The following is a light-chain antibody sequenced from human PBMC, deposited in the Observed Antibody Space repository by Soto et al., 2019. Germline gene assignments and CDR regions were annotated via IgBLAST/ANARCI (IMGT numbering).Light chain of an antibody. Sequence: MLTQSPGTLSLSPGERATLSCRASQSVSSNYLAWYQQKSGQAPRLRIYGESNRATGIPDRFSGSGSGTDFTLTIRRLEPEDFAVYYCQQYDMSPRTFGQGTKVEFK. CDR3: QQYDMSPRT. J-gene: IGKJ1*01. CDR1: QSVSSNY. V-gene: IGKV3-20*01. CDR2: GES.